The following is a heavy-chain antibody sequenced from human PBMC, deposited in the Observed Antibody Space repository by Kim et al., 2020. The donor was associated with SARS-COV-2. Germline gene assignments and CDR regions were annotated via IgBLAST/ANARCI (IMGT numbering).Heavy chain of an antibody. D-gene: IGHD3-10*01. J-gene: IGHJ6*02. CDR2: INTDGSST. CDR3: ANRVGSGSSYTLDV. V-gene: IGHV3-74*01. Sequence: GGSLRLSCAASGFTFSDYWMHWVRQAPGKGLVWVSRINTDGSSTSYADSVKGRFTISRDNAKNTLYLQMSSLRAEDTAVYYCANRVGSGSSYTLDVWGLGTTVTVSS. CDR1: GFTFSDYW.